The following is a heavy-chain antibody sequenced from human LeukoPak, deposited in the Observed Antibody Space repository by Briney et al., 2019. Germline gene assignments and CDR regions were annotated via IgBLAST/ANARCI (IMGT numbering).Heavy chain of an antibody. D-gene: IGHD2-15*01. CDR3: ARDRSPNCSGGSCPRWYYYYGMDV. CDR1: GDSVSSNSAA. J-gene: IGHJ6*02. Sequence: SQTLSLTCAISGDSVSSNSAAWNCIRQSPSRGLECLGRTYYRSKWYNDYAVSVKSRITINPDTSKNQFSLQLNSVTPEDTAVYYCARDRSPNCSGGSCPRWYYYYGMDVWGQGTTVTVSS. V-gene: IGHV6-1*01. CDR2: TYYRSKWYN.